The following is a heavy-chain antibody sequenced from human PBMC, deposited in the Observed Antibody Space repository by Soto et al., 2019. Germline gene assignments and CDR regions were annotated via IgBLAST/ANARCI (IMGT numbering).Heavy chain of an antibody. Sequence: QVQLQESGPGLVKPSETLSLTCTVSGGSISSYYWSWIRQPPGKGLEWIGYIYYSGSTNYNPSLKSRVTISVDTSKNQFSLKLSSVTAADTAVYYCARALAAAGPYDYWGQGTLVTVSS. CDR1: GGSISSYY. CDR3: ARALAAAGPYDY. J-gene: IGHJ4*02. CDR2: IYYSGST. V-gene: IGHV4-59*01. D-gene: IGHD6-13*01.